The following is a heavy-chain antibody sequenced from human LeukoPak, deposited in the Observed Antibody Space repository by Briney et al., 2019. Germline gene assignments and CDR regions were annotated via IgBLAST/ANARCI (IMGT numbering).Heavy chain of an antibody. CDR1: GGSISSSY. CDR2: IYTSGST. CDR3: ARADSWYGYYFDY. J-gene: IGHJ4*02. V-gene: IGHV4-4*07. D-gene: IGHD6-13*01. Sequence: PSETLSLTCTVSGGSISSSYWSWIRQPAGKGLEWIGRIYTSGSTNFNPSLKSRVTMSVDTSKNQLSLKLSSVTAADTAVYYCARADSWYGYYFDYWGQGTLVSVSS.